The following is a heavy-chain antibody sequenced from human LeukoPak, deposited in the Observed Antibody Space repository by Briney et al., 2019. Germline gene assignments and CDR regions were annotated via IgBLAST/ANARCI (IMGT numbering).Heavy chain of an antibody. Sequence: GGSLRLSCAASGFTVSSNYMSWVRQAPGKGLEWVAVIYSGGSTYYEDSVKGGFTISRDNSKNKLYLQMNSMRAEDTAVYYCARGLTGYSRGEDYWGQGTLVTVSS. CDR1: GFTVSSNY. CDR3: ARGLTGYSRGEDY. J-gene: IGHJ4*02. D-gene: IGHD3-9*01. V-gene: IGHV3-66*01. CDR2: IYSGGST.